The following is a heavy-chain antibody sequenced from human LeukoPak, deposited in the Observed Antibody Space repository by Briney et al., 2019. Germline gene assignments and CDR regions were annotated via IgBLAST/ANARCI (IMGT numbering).Heavy chain of an antibody. CDR1: GFTFSNFA. CDR3: ARIGAGSSRDY. V-gene: IGHV3-21*01. D-gene: IGHD6-13*01. CDR2: IVGSSST. Sequence: GGSLRLSCAASGFTFSNFAMTLVRQAPGKGLEWVSSIVGSSSTYYADSLKGRFTISRDNAKNSLYLQMNSLRAEDTAVYYCARIGAGSSRDYWGQGTLVTVSS. J-gene: IGHJ4*02.